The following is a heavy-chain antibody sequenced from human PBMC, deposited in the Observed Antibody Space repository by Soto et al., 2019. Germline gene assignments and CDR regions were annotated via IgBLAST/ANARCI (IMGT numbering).Heavy chain of an antibody. CDR1: GDSISSGGYS. CDR3: ARHWWGWLQFTTGPFDY. J-gene: IGHJ4*02. V-gene: IGHV4-30-2*01. CDR2: IYHSGSI. D-gene: IGHD2-21*01. Sequence: SETLSLTCAVSGDSISSGGYSWSWIRQPPGKGLEWIGYIYHSGSIYYNPSLKSRVTISVDTSRNQFSLKLSSVTAADTAVYYCARHWWGWLQFTTGPFDYWGQGTLVTVSS.